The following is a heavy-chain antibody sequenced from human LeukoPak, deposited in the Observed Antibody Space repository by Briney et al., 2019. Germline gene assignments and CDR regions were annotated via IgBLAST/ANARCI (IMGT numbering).Heavy chain of an antibody. J-gene: IGHJ3*02. CDR2: INPNSGGT. Sequence: ASVKVSCKASGYTFTGYYMHWVRQAPGQRLERMGWINPNSGGTNYAQKFQGWVTMTRDTSISTAYMELSRLRSDDTAVYYCARGGITMVRGPRDAFDIWGQGTMVTVSS. D-gene: IGHD3-10*01. CDR3: ARGGITMVRGPRDAFDI. CDR1: GYTFTGYY. V-gene: IGHV1-2*04.